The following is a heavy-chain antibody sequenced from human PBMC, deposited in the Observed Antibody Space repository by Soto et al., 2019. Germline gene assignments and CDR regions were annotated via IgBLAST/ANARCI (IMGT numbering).Heavy chain of an antibody. CDR1: GFTFTNYA. CDR3: ARDLSLGYCSGGSCYNGWFDP. Sequence: GGSLRLSCAASGFTFTNYAMTWVRQAPGKGLECVSVISSSGGTTYYADSVKGRFTISRDNSRNTLYLQMNSLRAEDTAVYYCARDLSLGYCSGGSCYNGWFDPWGQGTLVTVSS. J-gene: IGHJ5*02. V-gene: IGHV3-23*01. D-gene: IGHD2-15*01. CDR2: ISSSGGTT.